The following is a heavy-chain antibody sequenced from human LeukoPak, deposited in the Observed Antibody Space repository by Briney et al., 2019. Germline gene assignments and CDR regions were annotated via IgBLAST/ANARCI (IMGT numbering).Heavy chain of an antibody. D-gene: IGHD3-22*01. Sequence: GGSLRLSCAASGFTFSGSAIHWVRQASGKGLEWLGRIRIKPDNYATAYAASVKGRFTISRDDSKNSAYLQMDSLKAEDTAVYYCSRFDLYYEGTYYASDGLDVWGQGTTVTVCS. CDR2: IRIKPDNYAT. CDR3: SRFDLYYEGTYYASDGLDV. V-gene: IGHV3-73*01. J-gene: IGHJ6*02. CDR1: GFTFSGSA.